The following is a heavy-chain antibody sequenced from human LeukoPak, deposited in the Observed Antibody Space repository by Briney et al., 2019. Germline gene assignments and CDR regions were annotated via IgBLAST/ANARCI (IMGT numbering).Heavy chain of an antibody. J-gene: IGHJ5*02. CDR2: ISTSSSYI. D-gene: IGHD6-19*01. V-gene: IGHV3-21*01. Sequence: GGSLRLSCAASGFTFSSYSMNWVRQAPGKGLEWVSSISTSSSYIYYADSVKGRFTISRDNSKNTLYLQMNSLRAEDTAVYYCARFSSGWTTGVDPWGQGTLVTVSS. CDR1: GFTFSSYS. CDR3: ARFSSGWTTGVDP.